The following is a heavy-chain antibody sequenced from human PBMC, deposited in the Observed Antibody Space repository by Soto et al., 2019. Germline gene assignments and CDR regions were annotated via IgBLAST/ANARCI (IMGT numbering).Heavy chain of an antibody. CDR2: IYSGGST. J-gene: IGHJ4*02. CDR3: ATRQWGSSSPIDY. Sequence: EVQLVESGGGLVQPGGSLRLSCAASEFTVSSNYMSWVRQAPGKGLEWVSVIYSGGSTYYADSVKGRFTISRDNSKNTVYLQMNSLSAEDTAVYYCATRQWGSSSPIDYWGQGTLVTVSS. D-gene: IGHD6-13*01. CDR1: EFTVSSNY. V-gene: IGHV3-66*01.